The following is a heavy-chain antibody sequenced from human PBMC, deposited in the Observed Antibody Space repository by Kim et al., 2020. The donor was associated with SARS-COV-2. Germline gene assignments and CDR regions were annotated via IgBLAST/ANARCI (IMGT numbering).Heavy chain of an antibody. D-gene: IGHD4-17*01. CDR2: IYSGGST. Sequence: GGSLRLSCAASGFTVSSNYMSWVRQAPGKGLEWVSVIYSGGSTYYADSVKGRFTISRDNSKNTLYLQMNSLRAEDTAVYYCARGLPTTVTTEFDYWGQGTLVTVSS. CDR3: ARGLPTTVTTEFDY. CDR1: GFTVSSNY. J-gene: IGHJ4*02. V-gene: IGHV3-53*01.